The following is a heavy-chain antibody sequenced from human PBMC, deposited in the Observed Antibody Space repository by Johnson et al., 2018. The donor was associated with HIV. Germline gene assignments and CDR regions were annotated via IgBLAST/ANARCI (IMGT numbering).Heavy chain of an antibody. Sequence: QMLLVESGGGVVQPGRSLRLSCAASGFTFSSYAMHWVRQAPGKGLEWVAVISYDGSNKYYADSVKGRFTISRDNSKNTLYLQMNSLRAEDTAVYYCAKNSAAFDIWCQGTMVTVSS. V-gene: IGHV3-30*04. D-gene: IGHD2/OR15-2a*01. CDR3: AKNSAAFDI. CDR2: ISYDGSNK. J-gene: IGHJ3*02. CDR1: GFTFSSYA.